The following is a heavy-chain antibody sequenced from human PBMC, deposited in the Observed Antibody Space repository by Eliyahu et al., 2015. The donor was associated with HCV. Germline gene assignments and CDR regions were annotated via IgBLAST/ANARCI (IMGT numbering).Heavy chain of an antibody. CDR2: VTYTGTST. J-gene: IGHJ4*02. V-gene: IGHV3-23*01. CDR1: GFPFTNYA. Sequence: EVQLLESGGGLVQPGGSLRLSCAAFGFPFTNYAMSWVRQAPGKGLECVSSVTYTGTSTYYANSVKGRFTISRDNSRNTVYLQVNSLRAEDTALYYCARGYTGPDNWGQGTLVTVSS. CDR3: ARGYTGPDN. D-gene: IGHD5-12*01.